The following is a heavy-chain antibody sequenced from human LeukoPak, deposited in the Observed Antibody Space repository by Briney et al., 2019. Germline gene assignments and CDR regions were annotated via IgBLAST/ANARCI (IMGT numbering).Heavy chain of an antibody. D-gene: IGHD5-12*01. V-gene: IGHV3-73*01. Sequence: GGSLRLSWAASGFTFSGSVMHWVRQASGKGLEWVGRIRSKANSYATAYAASVKGRFTISRDAPKNTAYLQMNSLKTEDTAVYYCTTRGNYLDYWGQGTLVTVSS. J-gene: IGHJ4*02. CDR3: TTRGNYLDY. CDR1: GFTFSGSV. CDR2: IRSKANSYAT.